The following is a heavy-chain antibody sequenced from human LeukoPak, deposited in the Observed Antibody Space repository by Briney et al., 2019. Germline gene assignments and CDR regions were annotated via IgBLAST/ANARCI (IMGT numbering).Heavy chain of an antibody. D-gene: IGHD1-26*01. CDR2: IIPIFGTA. Sequence: ASVKVSCKASGGTFSSYAISWVRQAPGQGLEWMGGIIPIFGTANYAQKFQGRVTITADESTSTAYMELSSLRSEDTAVYYCASVEWELLGIQHWGQGTLVTVSS. V-gene: IGHV1-69*13. CDR1: GGTFSSYA. J-gene: IGHJ1*01. CDR3: ASVEWELLGIQH.